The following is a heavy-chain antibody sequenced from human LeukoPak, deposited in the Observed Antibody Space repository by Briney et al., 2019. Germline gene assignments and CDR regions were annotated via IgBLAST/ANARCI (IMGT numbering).Heavy chain of an antibody. CDR1: GGSISDYY. D-gene: IGHD3-22*01. CDR2: IYYSGST. J-gene: IGHJ1*01. V-gene: IGHV4-39*07. Sequence: SETLSLTCTVSGGSISDYYWSWIRQPPGKGLEWIGSIYYSGSTYYNSSLKSRVTISADTSKNQFSLKLNSVTAADTAMYYCARQPDSSGYWGQGTLVTVSS. CDR3: ARQPDSSGY.